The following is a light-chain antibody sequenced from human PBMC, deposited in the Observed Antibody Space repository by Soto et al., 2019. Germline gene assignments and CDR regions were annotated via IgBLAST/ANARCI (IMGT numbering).Light chain of an antibody. Sequence: QSALTQPASVSGSPGQSITISWTVTSSDVGGYNYVSWYQQHPGKAPKLMIYEVSNRPSGVSNRFSGSKSGNTASLTISGLQAEDEADYYYSSYTDSSNYVFVTGTKVTVL. CDR1: SSDVGGYNY. V-gene: IGLV2-14*01. CDR3: SSYTDSSNYV. CDR2: EVS. J-gene: IGLJ1*01.